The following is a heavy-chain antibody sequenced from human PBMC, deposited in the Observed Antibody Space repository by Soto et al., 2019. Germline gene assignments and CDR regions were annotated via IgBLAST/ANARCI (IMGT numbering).Heavy chain of an antibody. CDR3: AKAQGRPYYDFWSGYYTH. D-gene: IGHD3-3*01. CDR2: ISWDGGST. CDR1: GFTFDDYT. J-gene: IGHJ4*02. Sequence: GGSLRLSCAASGFTFDDYTMHWVRQAPGKGLEWVSLISWDGGSTYYADSVKGRFTISRDNSKNSLYLQMNSLRTEDTALYYCAKAQGRPYYDFWSGYYTHWGQGTLVTVSS. V-gene: IGHV3-43*01.